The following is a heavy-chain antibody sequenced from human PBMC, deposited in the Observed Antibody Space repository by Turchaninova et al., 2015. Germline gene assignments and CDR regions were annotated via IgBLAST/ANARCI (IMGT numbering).Heavy chain of an antibody. CDR1: GFHLSHYA. D-gene: IGHD3-3*01. J-gene: IGHJ5*02. Sequence: SGGCLEFSSTASGFHLSHYARNWVRQAQGEGLGWVSAISAGGDTTYYADSVKGRFTTSRDNAKSTLFLRMDGLSAGDTAVYYCAKAKDYGVVIRYFDPWGQGTLVTVS. CDR2: ISAGGDTT. CDR3: AKAKDYGVVIRYFDP. V-gene: IGHV3-23*01.